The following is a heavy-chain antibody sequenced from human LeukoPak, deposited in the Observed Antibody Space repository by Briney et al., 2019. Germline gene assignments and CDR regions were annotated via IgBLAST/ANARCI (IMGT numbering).Heavy chain of an antibody. CDR2: FFGSGGST. CDR3: PKTTTENTRGRFPGWPVDY. D-gene: IGHD1-1*01. V-gene: IGHV3-23*01. J-gene: IGHJ4*02. Sequence: GGSLRLSCAASGFTFSSYAMYWVRQAPGEGLEWGSGFFGSGGSTHYADSVKGRFTISRDNSKNTVYLRKNGLRAEETAVYYTPKTTTENTRGRFPGWPVDYWGQGTLVTVSS. CDR1: GFTFSSYA.